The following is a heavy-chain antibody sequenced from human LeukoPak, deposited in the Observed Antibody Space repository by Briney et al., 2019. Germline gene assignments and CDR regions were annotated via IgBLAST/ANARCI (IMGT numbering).Heavy chain of an antibody. CDR2: IKQDGSEK. J-gene: IGHJ6*03. D-gene: IGHD4-23*01. CDR3: ARGPVVTPGYYYYMDV. V-gene: IGHV3-7*01. CDR1: GFVFSDYT. Sequence: GGSLRLSCAASGFVFSDYTMNWVRQAPGKGLEWVANIKQDGSEKYYVDSVKGRFTISRDNAKNSLYLQMNSLRAEDTAVYYCARGPVVTPGYYYYMDVWGKGTTVTVSS.